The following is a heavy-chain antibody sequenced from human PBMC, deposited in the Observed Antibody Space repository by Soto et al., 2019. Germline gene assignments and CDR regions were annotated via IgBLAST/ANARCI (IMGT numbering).Heavy chain of an antibody. CDR2: INPNGGST. V-gene: IGHV1-46*01. CDR1: GYTFINYY. CDR3: AREKWLVRRNDPFDI. D-gene: IGHD6-19*01. J-gene: IGHJ3*02. Sequence: ASVKLSCTASGYTFINYYMHWVRQAPRQGLEWMGIINPNGGSTTYAQKFQGRVTLTRDTSTNTVNMELSSLRSEDTAVYYCAREKWLVRRNDPFDIWGQGTMVTVSS.